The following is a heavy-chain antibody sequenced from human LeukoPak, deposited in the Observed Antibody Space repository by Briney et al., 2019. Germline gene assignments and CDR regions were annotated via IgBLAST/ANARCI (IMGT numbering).Heavy chain of an antibody. CDR3: ARGGYSYGYSFDY. J-gene: IGHJ4*02. CDR1: GGTFSSYA. V-gene: IGHV1-69*05. D-gene: IGHD5-18*01. CDR2: IIPIFGTA. Sequence: SVKVSCKASGGTFSSYAISWVRQAPGQGLEWMGRIIPIFGTANYAQKFQGRVTITTDESTTTAYMELSSLRSEDTAVYYCARGGYSYGYSFDYWGQGTLVTVSS.